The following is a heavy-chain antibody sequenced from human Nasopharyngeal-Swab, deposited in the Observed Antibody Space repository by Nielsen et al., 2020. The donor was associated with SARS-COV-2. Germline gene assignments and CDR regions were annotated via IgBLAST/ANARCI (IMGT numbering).Heavy chain of an antibody. CDR2: IYSGGST. V-gene: IGHV3-53*04. CDR3: ARQGPHYYYYGMDV. Sequence: GESLKISCAASGFTVSSYYMIWVRQAPGKGLAWVSVIYSGGSTYYADSVKGRFTISRHNSKNTLYLQMNSLRAEDTAVYYCARQGPHYYYYGMDVWGQGTTVTVSS. CDR1: GFTVSSYY. J-gene: IGHJ6*02.